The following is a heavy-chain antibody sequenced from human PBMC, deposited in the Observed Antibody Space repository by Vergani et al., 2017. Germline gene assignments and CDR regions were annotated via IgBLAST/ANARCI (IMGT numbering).Heavy chain of an antibody. J-gene: IGHJ4*02. CDR3: ARGDYGILTGYRY. V-gene: IGHV1-46*03. Sequence: QVQVVQSGAEVKKSGASVKVSCKTSGYTFSNYYMHCVRQAPGQGLEWMGIINPSGGHTNYAQKFHGRVTMTRDTSTSTVYMELSSLRSEDTAIYYCARGDYGILTGYRYWGQGTLVTVSA. CDR2: INPSGGHT. D-gene: IGHD3-9*01. CDR1: GYTFSNYY.